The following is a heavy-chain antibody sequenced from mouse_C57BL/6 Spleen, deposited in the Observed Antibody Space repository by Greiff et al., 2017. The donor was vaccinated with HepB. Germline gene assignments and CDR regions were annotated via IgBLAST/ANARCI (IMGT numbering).Heavy chain of an antibody. V-gene: IGHV7-3*01. Sequence: EVMLVESGGGLVQPGGSLSLSCAASGFTFTDYYMSWVRQPPGKALEWLGFIRNKANGYTTEYSASVKGRFTISRDKSQSILYLQMNALRAEDSATSYCARYDYGYDYWGQGTTLTVSS. CDR1: GFTFTDYY. D-gene: IGHD2-2*01. J-gene: IGHJ2*01. CDR2: IRNKANGYTT. CDR3: ARYDYGYDY.